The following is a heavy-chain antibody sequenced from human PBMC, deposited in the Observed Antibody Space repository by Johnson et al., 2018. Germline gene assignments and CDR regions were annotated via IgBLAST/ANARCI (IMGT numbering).Heavy chain of an antibody. V-gene: IGHV3-30*18. CDR1: GFTFSSYG. D-gene: IGHD3-22*01. Sequence: VQLLESGGSVVQPGRSLRLSCTASGFTFSSYGMHWVRQAPGKGLEWVASISSDGSNKNYADSVKDRFTISRDNSKNSLFLQMNSLRAEDTAVYYCAKAGYDDSSGYYYYFQHWGQGTLVTVSS. CDR2: ISSDGSNK. J-gene: IGHJ1*01. CDR3: AKAGYDDSSGYYYYFQH.